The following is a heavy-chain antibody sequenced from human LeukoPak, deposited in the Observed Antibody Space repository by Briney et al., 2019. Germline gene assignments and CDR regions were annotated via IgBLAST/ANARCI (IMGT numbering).Heavy chain of an antibody. CDR3: ARPLGRFGDMNWFDP. Sequence: PGESLKISCKGSGYSFTNYWIGWVRQMPGKGLEWMGIIYPGDSDTRYSPSFQGQVTISADKSISTAYLQWSSLKASDTAIYYCARPLGRFGDMNWFDPWGQGTLVTVSS. D-gene: IGHD3-10*01. J-gene: IGHJ5*02. CDR1: GYSFTNYW. CDR2: IYPGDSDT. V-gene: IGHV5-51*01.